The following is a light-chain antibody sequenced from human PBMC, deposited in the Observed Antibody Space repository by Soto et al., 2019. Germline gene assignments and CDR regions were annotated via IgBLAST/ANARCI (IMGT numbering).Light chain of an antibody. J-gene: IGKJ3*01. V-gene: IGKV1-39*01. CDR2: GSS. CDR1: QTISNY. Sequence: DIQMSPSPASLAASLGGRIPNSCRASQTISNYLNWYHQKPGEAPKILIYGSSTLQSGVPSTFSGSGSGTEFTLSISSLQPEDFGTYYCQQSYNVPSTFGPGTKVDIK. CDR3: QQSYNVPST.